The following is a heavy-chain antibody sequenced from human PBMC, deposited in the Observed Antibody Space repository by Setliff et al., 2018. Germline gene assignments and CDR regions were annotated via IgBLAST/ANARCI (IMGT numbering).Heavy chain of an antibody. CDR3: AISTLSICSGGSCPNAFDV. D-gene: IGHD2-15*01. Sequence: GVSVKVSCKASGHIFNSYGISWVRQAPGQGLEWLGWISSYNGRTGYAQRFQDRVSLTTDTSTGAAHMELRSLRSDDTAVYYCAISTLSICSGGSCPNAFDVWGQGTMVT. CDR1: GHIFNSYG. CDR2: ISSYNGRT. V-gene: IGHV1-18*01. J-gene: IGHJ3*01.